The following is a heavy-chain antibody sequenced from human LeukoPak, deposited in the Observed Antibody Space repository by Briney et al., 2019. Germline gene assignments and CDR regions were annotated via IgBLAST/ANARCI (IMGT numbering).Heavy chain of an antibody. Sequence: SVKVSCKASGGTFSSYAISWVRQAPGQGLEWMGGIIPIFGTANYAQKFQGRVTITADESTSTAYMELSSLRSEDTAVYYCATMSIFGVVIRDYWGQGTLVTVSS. CDR3: ATMSIFGVVIRDY. V-gene: IGHV1-69*13. J-gene: IGHJ4*02. CDR2: IIPIFGTA. CDR1: GGTFSSYA. D-gene: IGHD3-3*01.